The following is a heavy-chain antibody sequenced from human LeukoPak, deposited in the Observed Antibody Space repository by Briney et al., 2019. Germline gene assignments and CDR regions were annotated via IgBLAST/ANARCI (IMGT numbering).Heavy chain of an antibody. D-gene: IGHD3-22*01. J-gene: IGHJ4*02. CDR1: GFTFTNYW. CDR2: ISGSGGST. Sequence: PGGSLRLSCVASGFTFTNYWMSWVRQAPWKGLEWVSAISGSGGSTYYADSVKGRFTISRDNSKNTLYLQMNSLRAEDTAVYYCARLGQGYYYDSSGYPDYWGQGTLVTVSS. V-gene: IGHV3-23*01. CDR3: ARLGQGYYYDSSGYPDY.